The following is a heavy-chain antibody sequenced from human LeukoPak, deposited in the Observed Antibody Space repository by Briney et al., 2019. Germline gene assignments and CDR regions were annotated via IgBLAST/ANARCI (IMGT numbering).Heavy chain of an antibody. J-gene: IGHJ6*03. CDR1: GFTFSSYS. CDR2: ISSSSSTI. D-gene: IGHD6-13*01. Sequence: GGSLRLSCAASGFTFSSYSMNWVRQAPGKGLEWVSYISSSSSTIYYADSVKGRFTITRDNAKNSLYLQMNSLRAEDTAVYYGARDSSSYPSHMDVWGKGTTVTVSS. CDR3: ARDSSSYPSHMDV. V-gene: IGHV3-48*01.